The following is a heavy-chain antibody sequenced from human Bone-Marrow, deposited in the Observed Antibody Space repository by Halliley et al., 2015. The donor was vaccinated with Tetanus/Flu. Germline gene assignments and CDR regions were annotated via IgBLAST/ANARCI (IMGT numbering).Heavy chain of an antibody. D-gene: IGHD6-19*01. CDR2: ISGSGAYT. CDR1: RFDFSTHS. CDR3: ARDPAVVVQWVAGTGHPFDY. V-gene: IGHV3-21*06. J-gene: IGHJ4*02. Sequence: SLRLSCAASRFDFSTHSMNWVRQAPGKGLEWVSSISGSGAYTFYADSVKGRSTISRDNAKNSLYPQMNSLRAENTAIYYCARDPAVVVQWVAGTGHPFDYWGQGTLVTVSS.